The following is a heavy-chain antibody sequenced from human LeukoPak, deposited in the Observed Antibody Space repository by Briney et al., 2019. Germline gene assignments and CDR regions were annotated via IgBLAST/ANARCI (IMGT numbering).Heavy chain of an antibody. Sequence: PGGSLRLSCAASGFTFSSYAMSWVRQAPGKGLEWVSAISGSGGSTYYADSVKGRFTISRDNSKNTLYLQMNSLRAEDTAVYYCAYGNYVCGSYRYTSPFDYWGQGTLVTVSS. CDR2: ISGSGGST. D-gene: IGHD3-16*02. CDR1: GFTFSSYA. J-gene: IGHJ4*02. V-gene: IGHV3-23*01. CDR3: AYGNYVCGSYRYTSPFDY.